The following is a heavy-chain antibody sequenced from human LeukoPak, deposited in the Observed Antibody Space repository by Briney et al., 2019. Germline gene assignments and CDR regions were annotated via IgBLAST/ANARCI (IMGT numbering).Heavy chain of an antibody. D-gene: IGHD6-13*01. CDR2: INTDGSST. Sequence: GGSLRLSCAASGFTFSSYWMHWVRQAPGKGLVWVSRINTDGSSTSYADSVKGRFTISRDNAKNTLYLQMNSLRAEDTAAYYCARDHIAAADDAFDIWGQGTMVTVSS. V-gene: IGHV3-74*01. CDR1: GFTFSSYW. J-gene: IGHJ3*02. CDR3: ARDHIAAADDAFDI.